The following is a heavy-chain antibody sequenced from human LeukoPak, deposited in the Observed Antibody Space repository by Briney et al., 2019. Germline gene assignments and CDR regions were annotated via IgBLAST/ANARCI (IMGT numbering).Heavy chain of an antibody. CDR3: ARVDYGGFDS. Sequence: ASVKVSCKASGYPFTDYHMHWVRQAPGQGLEWMGWINPNSGGTNYAQKFQGRVTMTRDTSTSAVYMELSRLRSDDTAVYYCARVDYGGFDSWGQGTLVTVSS. CDR1: GYPFTDYH. CDR2: INPNSGGT. V-gene: IGHV1-2*02. D-gene: IGHD4-23*01. J-gene: IGHJ4*02.